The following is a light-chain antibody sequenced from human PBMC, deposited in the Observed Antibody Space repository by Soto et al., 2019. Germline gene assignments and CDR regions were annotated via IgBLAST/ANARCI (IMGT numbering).Light chain of an antibody. Sequence: DIQVTQSPFSLSASVGDTVTITCRASRAISRYLNWYQQKPGKAPKLLIFAATTLEVGVPSRFSGSGFGTDFALTISSLQPEDFATYHCQQANSFPRTFGQGTKVDIK. CDR3: QQANSFPRT. CDR1: RAISRY. J-gene: IGKJ1*01. CDR2: AAT. V-gene: IGKV1-39*01.